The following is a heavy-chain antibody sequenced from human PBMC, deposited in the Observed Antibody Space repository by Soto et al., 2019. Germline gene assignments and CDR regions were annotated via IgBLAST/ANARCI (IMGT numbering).Heavy chain of an antibody. J-gene: IGHJ3*02. Sequence: SVKVSCKASGGTFSSYAISWVRQAPGQGLEWMGGIIPIFGTANYAQKFQGRVTITADESTSTAYMELSSLRSEDTAVYYCALKLFYDSSGYYPGAFDIWGQGTMVTVS. CDR1: GGTFSSYA. CDR2: IIPIFGTA. V-gene: IGHV1-69*13. CDR3: ALKLFYDSSGYYPGAFDI. D-gene: IGHD3-22*01.